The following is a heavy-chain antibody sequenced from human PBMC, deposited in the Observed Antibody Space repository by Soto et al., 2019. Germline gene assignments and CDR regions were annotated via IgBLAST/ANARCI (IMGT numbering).Heavy chain of an antibody. CDR1: GGSISSGGYS. Sequence: PSETLSLTCAVSGGSISSGGYSWSWIRQPPGKGLEWIGYIYHSGSTYYNPSLKSRVTISVDRSKNQFSLKLSSVTAADTAVYYCARAGSGSYDYYYYGMDVWGQRTSVTVSS. J-gene: IGHJ6*02. V-gene: IGHV4-30-2*01. CDR3: ARAGSGSYDYYYYGMDV. D-gene: IGHD3-10*01. CDR2: IYHSGST.